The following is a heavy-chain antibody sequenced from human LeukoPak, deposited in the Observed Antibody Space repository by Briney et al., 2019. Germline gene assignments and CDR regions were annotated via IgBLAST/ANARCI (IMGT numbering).Heavy chain of an antibody. J-gene: IGHJ4*02. Sequence: SETLSLTCTVSGGSIGRSSYYWGWIRQPPGKGLEWIGNIYYSGKTDYNPSLKSRVTISVDKSKNQFSLKLSSVTAADTAVYYCATTTIRLGYWGQGTLVTVSS. V-gene: IGHV4-39*07. D-gene: IGHD1-26*01. CDR3: ATTTIRLGY. CDR2: IYYSGKT. CDR1: GGSIGRSSYY.